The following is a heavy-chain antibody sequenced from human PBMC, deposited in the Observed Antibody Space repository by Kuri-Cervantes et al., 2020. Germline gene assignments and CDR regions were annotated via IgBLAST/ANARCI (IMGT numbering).Heavy chain of an antibody. V-gene: IGHV4-34*01. D-gene: IGHD6-13*01. J-gene: IGHJ4*02. CDR3: ARESSSSSY. CDR1: GGSFSGYY. CDR2: INHSGST. Sequence: SQTFSLTCAVYGGSFSGYYWSWIRQPPGKGLEWIGEINHSGSTNYNPSLKSRVTISVDTSKNQFSLKLSSVTAADTAVYYCARESSSSSYWGQGTLVTVSS.